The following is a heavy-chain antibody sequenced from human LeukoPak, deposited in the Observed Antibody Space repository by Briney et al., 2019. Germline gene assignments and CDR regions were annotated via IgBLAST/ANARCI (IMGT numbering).Heavy chain of an antibody. CDR2: INPSDGGT. V-gene: IGHV1-46*01. CDR3: ARDPYSSDWFDY. CDR1: GYTFTSYY. J-gene: IGHJ4*02. Sequence: ASVKVSCKASGYTFTSYYMHWVRQAPGQGLEWMGIINPSDGGTSYAQKFQGRVTMTSDTSTSTVYMELSSLRTEDKAVYYCARDPYSSDWFDYWGQGTMVTVSS. D-gene: IGHD6-19*01.